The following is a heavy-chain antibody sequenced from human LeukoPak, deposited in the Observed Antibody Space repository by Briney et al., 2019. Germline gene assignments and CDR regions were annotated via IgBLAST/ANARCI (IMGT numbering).Heavy chain of an antibody. Sequence: GRSLRLFCAASGFTFDDYAMHWVRQAPGKGLEWVSGISWNSGSIGYADSVKGRFTISRDNAKNSLYLQMNSLRAEDTALYYCAKAFSGSWYYYDSSGYYFDYWGQGTPVTVSS. J-gene: IGHJ4*02. V-gene: IGHV3-9*01. CDR1: GFTFDDYA. CDR2: ISWNSGSI. CDR3: AKAFSGSWYYYDSSGYYFDY. D-gene: IGHD3-22*01.